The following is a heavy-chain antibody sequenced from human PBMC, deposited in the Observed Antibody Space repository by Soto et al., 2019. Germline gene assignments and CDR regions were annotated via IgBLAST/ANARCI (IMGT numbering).Heavy chain of an antibody. CDR1: GFTFSSYA. CDR3: AKDDPQGYCSGGSCYSTEYFQH. D-gene: IGHD2-15*01. CDR2: ISGSGGST. V-gene: IGHV3-23*01. J-gene: IGHJ1*01. Sequence: GGSLRLSCAASGFTFSSYAMSWVRQAPGKGLEWVSAISGSGGSTYYADSVKGRFTISRDNSKNTLYLQMNSLRAEDTAVYYCAKDDPQGYCSGGSCYSTEYFQHWGQGTLVTVSS.